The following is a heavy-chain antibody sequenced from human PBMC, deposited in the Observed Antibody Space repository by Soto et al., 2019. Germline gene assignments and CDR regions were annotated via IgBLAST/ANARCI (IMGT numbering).Heavy chain of an antibody. CDR2: ISYDGSNK. Sequence: QVQLVESGGGVVQPGRSLRLSCAASGFTFSSYGMHWVRQAPGKGLEWVAVISYDGSNKYYADSVKGRFTISRDNSKNTLYLQMNSLRAEDTAVYYCAKVLWFGESDEYYFDYWGQGTLVTVSS. CDR3: AKVLWFGESDEYYFDY. CDR1: GFTFSSYG. J-gene: IGHJ4*02. V-gene: IGHV3-30*18. D-gene: IGHD3-10*01.